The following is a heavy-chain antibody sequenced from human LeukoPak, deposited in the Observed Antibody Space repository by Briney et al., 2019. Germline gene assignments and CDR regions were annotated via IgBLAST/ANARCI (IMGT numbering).Heavy chain of an antibody. D-gene: IGHD3-9*01. CDR1: GYTFTSYG. V-gene: IGHV1-18*01. CDR3: ARVKYFDWEDYYYGMDV. J-gene: IGHJ6*02. CDR2: ISAYNGNT. Sequence: ASVKVSCKASGYTFTSYGISWVRQAPGQGLEWMGWISAYNGNTNYAQKLQGRVTMTTDTSTSTAYMELRSLRSDDTAVHYCARVKYFDWEDYYYGMDVWGQGTTVTVSS.